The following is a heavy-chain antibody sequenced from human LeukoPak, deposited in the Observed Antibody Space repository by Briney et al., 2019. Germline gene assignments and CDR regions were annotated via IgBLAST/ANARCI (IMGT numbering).Heavy chain of an antibody. Sequence: GGSLRLSCAAPGFTFDAYAMHWVRQAPGKGLEWVSLISWDGGSTYYADSVKGRFTISRDNSKNSLYLQMNSLRAEDTALYYCAKAGDCTNGVCYTTYYYMDVWGKGTTVTVSS. V-gene: IGHV3-43D*04. J-gene: IGHJ6*03. CDR2: ISWDGGST. CDR3: AKAGDCTNGVCYTTYYYMDV. CDR1: GFTFDAYA. D-gene: IGHD2-8*01.